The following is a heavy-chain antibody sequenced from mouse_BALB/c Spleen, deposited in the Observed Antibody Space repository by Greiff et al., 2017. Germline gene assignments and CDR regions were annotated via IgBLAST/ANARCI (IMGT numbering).Heavy chain of an antibody. CDR1: GYSITSDYA. V-gene: IGHV3-2*02. D-gene: IGHD1-2*01. Sequence: EVKLMESGPGLVKPSQSLSLTCTVTGYSITSDYAWNWIRQFPGNKLEWMGYISYSGSTSYNPSLKSRISITRDTSKNQFFLQLNSVTTEDTATYYCARVTAPYAMDYWGQGTSVTVSS. CDR3: ARVTAPYAMDY. J-gene: IGHJ4*01. CDR2: ISYSGST.